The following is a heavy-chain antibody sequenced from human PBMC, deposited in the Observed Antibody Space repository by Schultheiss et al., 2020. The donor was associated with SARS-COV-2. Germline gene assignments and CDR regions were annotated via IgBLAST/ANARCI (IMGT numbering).Heavy chain of an antibody. V-gene: IGHV3-30-3*01. CDR2: ISFDGNNK. J-gene: IGHJ4*02. CDR3: ATGVVAATDY. D-gene: IGHD2-15*01. CDR1: GFSFSNCA. Sequence: GGSLRLSCAASGFSFSNCAMSWVRQAPGKGLEWVAVISFDGNNKHYTESVKGRFTFSRDNSKNTLYLQMNSLRAEDTAVYYCATGVVAATDYWGQGTLVTVSS.